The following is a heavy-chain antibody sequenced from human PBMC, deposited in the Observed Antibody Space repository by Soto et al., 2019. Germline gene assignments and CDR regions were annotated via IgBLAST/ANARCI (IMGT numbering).Heavy chain of an antibody. CDR2: ISTSGTDT. J-gene: IGHJ4*02. CDR3: ARDGYYYDSDGYYPFDY. D-gene: IGHD3-22*01. CDR1: GFSFSSYS. V-gene: IGHV3-21*01. Sequence: GGSLRLSCAASGFSFSSYSMHWVRQAPGKGLEWVSSISTSGTDTYYADSVRGRLTISRDNAKKSLYLQMISPRAEDTAVYYCARDGYYYDSDGYYPFDYWGQGTLVTVSS.